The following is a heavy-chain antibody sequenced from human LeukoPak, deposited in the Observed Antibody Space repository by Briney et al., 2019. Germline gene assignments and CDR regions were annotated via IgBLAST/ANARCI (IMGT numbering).Heavy chain of an antibody. CDR3: ASHSGSYYGDAFDI. J-gene: IGHJ3*02. D-gene: IGHD1-26*01. Sequence: ASVKVSCKASGYTFTGYYMHWVRQAPGQGLEWMGRINPNSGGTNYAQKFKGRVTMTRDTSISTAYMELSRLRSDDTAVYYCASHSGSYYGDAFDIWGQGTMVTVSS. CDR1: GYTFTGYY. CDR2: INPNSGGT. V-gene: IGHV1-2*06.